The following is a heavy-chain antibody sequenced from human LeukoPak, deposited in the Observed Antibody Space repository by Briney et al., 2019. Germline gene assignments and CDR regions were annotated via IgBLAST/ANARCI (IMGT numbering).Heavy chain of an antibody. J-gene: IGHJ1*01. Sequence: TSETLPLPCSVSGGSISSYYWNWIGQPPGKGLEWLGYIYHSGSKNFNPSLKSRVTISVDTSKNQFSLKLSSVTAADTAVYFCARLPRGTQPPDYCQNWGQGTVDSVSS. V-gene: IGHV4-59*08. CDR3: ARLPRGTQPPDYCQN. D-gene: IGHD1-1*01. CDR1: GGSISSYY. CDR2: IYHSGSK.